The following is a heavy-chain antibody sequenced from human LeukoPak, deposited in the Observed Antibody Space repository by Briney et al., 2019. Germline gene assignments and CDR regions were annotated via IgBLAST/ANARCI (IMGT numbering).Heavy chain of an antibody. V-gene: IGHV3-7*01. CDR2: IKQDGTDK. CDR1: GFTFSNYW. J-gene: IGHJ4*02. Sequence: RGSLRLSCAASGFTFSNYWMSWVRQAPGKGLDWVANIKQDGTDKYYVDSVKGRFTISRDNAKNLLYLQMNSLRAEDTAVYYCAREKLDTRGYVDYWGQGTLVTVSS. D-gene: IGHD3-22*01. CDR3: AREKLDTRGYVDY.